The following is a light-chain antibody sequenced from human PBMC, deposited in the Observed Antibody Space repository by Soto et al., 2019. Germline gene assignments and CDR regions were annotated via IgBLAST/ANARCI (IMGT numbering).Light chain of an antibody. J-gene: IGLJ2*01. CDR2: GVY. Sequence: QSVLTQPASVSGSPGQSITISCTGTDSDDGGYNYVSWYQQHPGKAPKLMIYGVYNRPSGVSNRFSGSKSGNTASLTISGLQAEDEADYYCSSFTNNNTPHVVFGGGTKLTVL. CDR1: DSDDGGYNY. CDR3: SSFTNNNTPHVV. V-gene: IGLV2-14*01.